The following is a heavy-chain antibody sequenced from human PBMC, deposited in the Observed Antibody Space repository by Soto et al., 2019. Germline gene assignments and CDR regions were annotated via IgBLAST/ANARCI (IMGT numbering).Heavy chain of an antibody. CDR1: GGSVSSYGFY. CDR2: TYYAGST. D-gene: IGHD4-17*01. V-gene: IGHV4-39*01. Sequence: PSETLSLTCTVSGGSVSSYGFYWGWIRQPPGKGLEWIGTTYYAGSTYYNPSLKRRVTMSVDTSMNQFSLKLRSVTAADTAIYYCVRLGDYGDYAVDSWGQGTLVTVSS. CDR3: VRLGDYGDYAVDS. J-gene: IGHJ5*01.